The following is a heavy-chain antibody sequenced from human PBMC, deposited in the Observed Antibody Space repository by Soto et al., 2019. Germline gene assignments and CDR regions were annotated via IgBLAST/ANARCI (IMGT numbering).Heavy chain of an antibody. CDR1: GFTFSSYA. D-gene: IGHD5-18*01. CDR3: GKAGYSHGNPWFDY. J-gene: IGHJ4*02. V-gene: IGHV3-23*01. Sequence: EVQLLESGGGLVQPGGSLRLSCAASGFTFSSYAMSWVRQAPGKGLEWVSAISGSGGSTYYADSVKGRFTISRDNSKNTRYLQMNSLRAEDTAVYPCGKAGYSHGNPWFDYWGQGTLVTVSS. CDR2: ISGSGGST.